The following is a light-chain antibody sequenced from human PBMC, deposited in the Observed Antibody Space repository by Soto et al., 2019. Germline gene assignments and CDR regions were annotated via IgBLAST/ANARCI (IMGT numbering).Light chain of an antibody. CDR1: QRLVHSDGTTY. CDR2: KVS. CDR3: MQGTQSTRT. J-gene: IGKJ1*01. Sequence: DGVMTQSPLSLPVTLGLPASFSCKSSQRLVHSDGTTYYLNWFQQRPGQSPRRLIYKVSYRDSGVPDTFSGSGSGTDFILQMSRVEAEDVWVYCCMQGTQSTRTFGQGPK. V-gene: IGKV2-30*02.